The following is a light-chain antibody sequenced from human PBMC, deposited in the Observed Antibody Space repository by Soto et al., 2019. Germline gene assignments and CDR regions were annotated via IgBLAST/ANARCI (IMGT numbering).Light chain of an antibody. CDR2: GAS. V-gene: IGKV3-20*01. J-gene: IGKJ1*01. CDR3: QQYGSSRT. Sequence: EIVLTQSPGTLSLSPGERATLSCRASQSVSSSYLAWYQQKPGQAPRLLIYGASSRATGIPDRFSGSGSGTDFTLTISRLEPEDFAVYYCQQYGSSRTLGQGTKVDTK. CDR1: QSVSSSY.